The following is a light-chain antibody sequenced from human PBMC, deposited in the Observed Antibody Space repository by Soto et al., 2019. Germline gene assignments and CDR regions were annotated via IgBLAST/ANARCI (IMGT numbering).Light chain of an antibody. CDR2: DAS. Sequence: IVLTQSPATLSLSPGERATLSCRASQSISSHLAWYQQKPGQAPRLLMYDASNRATGILARFSGSGSGTDFTLTISSLEPEDLAVYYCQQRSNWPLTFGGGTKVEIK. CDR3: QQRSNWPLT. CDR1: QSISSH. V-gene: IGKV3-11*01. J-gene: IGKJ4*01.